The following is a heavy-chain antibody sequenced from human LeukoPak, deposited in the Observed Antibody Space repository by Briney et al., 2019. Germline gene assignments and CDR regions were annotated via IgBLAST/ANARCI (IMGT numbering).Heavy chain of an antibody. D-gene: IGHD4-17*01. CDR2: ISSSSSYI. Sequence: GGSLRLSCAASGFTFSSYSMNWVRQAPGKGLEWVSSISSSSSYIYYADSVKGRFTISRDNAKNSLYLQMNSLRAEDTAVYYCARVIADYGDYAEYYFDYWGQGTLVTVSS. CDR1: GFTFSSYS. V-gene: IGHV3-21*01. CDR3: ARVIADYGDYAEYYFDY. J-gene: IGHJ4*02.